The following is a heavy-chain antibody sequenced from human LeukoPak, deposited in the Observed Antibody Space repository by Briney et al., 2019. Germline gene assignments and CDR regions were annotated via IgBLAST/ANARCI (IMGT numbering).Heavy chain of an antibody. Sequence: ETLSLTCTVSGGSISSYYWGWVRQAPGKGLEWVSAITATSSSTHDADSVQGRFTISRDNSKNTLYLQMNSLRPEDTAIYYCAKLFESGTYNNFFHYWGQGTLVTVSS. D-gene: IGHD3-10*01. J-gene: IGHJ4*02. CDR3: AKLFESGTYNNFFHY. CDR2: ITATSSST. V-gene: IGHV3-23*01. CDR1: GGSISSYY.